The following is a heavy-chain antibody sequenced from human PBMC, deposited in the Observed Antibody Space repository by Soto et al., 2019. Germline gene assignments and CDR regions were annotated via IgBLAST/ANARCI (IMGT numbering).Heavy chain of an antibody. CDR3: AKDRDSSGPWYFDY. D-gene: IGHD6-19*01. J-gene: IGHJ4*02. Sequence: GGSLRLSCAASGFTFSSYAMIRVRQAPGKGLEWVSAISGSGGSTYYADSVKGRFTISRDNSKNTLYLQMNSLRAEDTAVYYCAKDRDSSGPWYFDYWGQGTLVTVSS. V-gene: IGHV3-23*01. CDR2: ISGSGGST. CDR1: GFTFSSYA.